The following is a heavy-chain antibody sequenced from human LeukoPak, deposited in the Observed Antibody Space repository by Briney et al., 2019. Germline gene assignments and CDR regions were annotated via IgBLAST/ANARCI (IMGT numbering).Heavy chain of an antibody. V-gene: IGHV1-2*02. CDR3: ARLVLGSGSRGFDY. J-gene: IGHJ4*02. Sequence: ASVKVSCKASGYTFTGYYMHWVRQAPGQGLEWMGWINPNSGGTNYAQKFQGRVTMTRDTSISTAYMELSRLRSDDTAVFYCARLVLGSGSRGFDYWGQGTLVTVSS. CDR2: INPNSGGT. CDR1: GYTFTGYY. D-gene: IGHD3-10*01.